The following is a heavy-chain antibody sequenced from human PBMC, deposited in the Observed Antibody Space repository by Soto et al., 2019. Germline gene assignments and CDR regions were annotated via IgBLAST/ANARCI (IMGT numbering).Heavy chain of an antibody. D-gene: IGHD4-17*01. J-gene: IGHJ4*02. CDR2: IYYTGSA. V-gene: IGHV4-59*01. Sequence: SETLSLTCTVSGGSISGFYWGWIRQPPGKGLEWIGNIYYTGSANYDPSLKSRVTISLNTSKNQFSLNLSSVTAADTAVYYCATMGTPVTGLYYFDYWGQGTLVTVSS. CDR3: ATMGTPVTGLYYFDY. CDR1: GGSISGFY.